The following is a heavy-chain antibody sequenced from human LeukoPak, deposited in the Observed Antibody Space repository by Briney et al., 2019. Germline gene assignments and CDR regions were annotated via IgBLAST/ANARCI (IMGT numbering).Heavy chain of an antibody. V-gene: IGHV4-30-2*01. CDR3: ARSGDDVEMATIAY. D-gene: IGHD5-24*01. Sequence: SETLSLTCTVSGGSISSGGYYWSWIRQPPGKGLEWIGYIYHSGSTYYNPSLKSRVTISVDTSKNQFSLKLSSVTAADTAVYYCARSGDDVEMATIAYWGQGTLVTVSS. J-gene: IGHJ4*02. CDR2: IYHSGST. CDR1: GGSISSGGYY.